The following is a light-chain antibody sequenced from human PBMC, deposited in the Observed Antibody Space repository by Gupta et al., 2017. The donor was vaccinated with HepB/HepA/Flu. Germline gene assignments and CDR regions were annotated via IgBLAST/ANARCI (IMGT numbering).Light chain of an antibody. J-gene: IGKJ4*01. CDR2: DAY. CDR1: RSISRF. Sequence: EVVLTQSPATLSLSPGERATLSCRASRSISRFLAWYQQKPGQAPRLLIYDAYKGATGSPGRFSGSGAGTDFTLTSSDVEADDFEAYFCQQRGNWTFGGGTKVEI. V-gene: IGKV3-11*01. CDR3: QQRGNWT.